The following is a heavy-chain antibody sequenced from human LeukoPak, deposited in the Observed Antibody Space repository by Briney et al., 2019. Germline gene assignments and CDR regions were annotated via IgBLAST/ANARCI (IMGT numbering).Heavy chain of an antibody. CDR3: ARGRSGFPIDY. V-gene: IGHV4-39*07. CDR2: IYYSGST. D-gene: IGHD3-10*01. CDR1: GGSISSSSYY. J-gene: IGHJ4*02. Sequence: SETLSLTCTVSGGSISSSSYYWGWIRQPPGKGLEWIGSIYYSGSTYYNPSLKSRVTISVDTSKNQFSLKLSSVTAADTAVYYCARGRSGFPIDYWGRGTLVTVSS.